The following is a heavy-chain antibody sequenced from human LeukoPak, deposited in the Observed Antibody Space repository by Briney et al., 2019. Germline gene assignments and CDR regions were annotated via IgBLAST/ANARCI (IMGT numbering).Heavy chain of an antibody. CDR3: AKDRPPGVWYTYYFDY. CDR1: GFTFSSYS. CDR2: ISSSSSYI. D-gene: IGHD6-13*01. Sequence: GGSLRLSCAASGFTFSSYSMNWVRQAPGKGLEWVSSISSSSSYIYYADSVKGRFTISRDNAKNSLYLQMNSLRAEDTAVYYCAKDRPPGVWYTYYFDYGGRGTLAPVPS. J-gene: IGHJ4*02. V-gene: IGHV3-21*01.